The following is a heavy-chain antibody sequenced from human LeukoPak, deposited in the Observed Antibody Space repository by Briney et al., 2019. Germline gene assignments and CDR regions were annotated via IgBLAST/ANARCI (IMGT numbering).Heavy chain of an antibody. CDR3: ARVRFWSGYYRDAFDI. J-gene: IGHJ3*02. CDR1: GGSFSGYY. V-gene: IGHV4-34*01. Sequence: SETLPLTCAVYGGSFSGYYWSWIRQPPGKGLEWIGEINHSGSTNYNPSLKSRVTISVDTSKNQFSLKLSSVTAADTAVYYCARVRFWSGYYRDAFDIWGQGTMVTVSS. D-gene: IGHD3-3*01. CDR2: INHSGST.